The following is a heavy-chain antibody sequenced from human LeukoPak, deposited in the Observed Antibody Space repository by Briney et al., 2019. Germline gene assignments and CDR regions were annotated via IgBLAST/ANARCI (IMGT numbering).Heavy chain of an antibody. CDR2: IYPGDSDT. CDR3: ARRGSGWYVDY. D-gene: IGHD6-19*01. V-gene: IGHV5-51*01. CDR1: GYTFTSYW. Sequence: GESPKISCKGSGYTFTSYWIGWVRQMPGKGLEWMGIIYPGDSDTRYSPSFQGQVSISVDKSISTAYLQWSSLKASDTAMYYCARRGSGWYVDYWGQGTLVTVSS. J-gene: IGHJ4*02.